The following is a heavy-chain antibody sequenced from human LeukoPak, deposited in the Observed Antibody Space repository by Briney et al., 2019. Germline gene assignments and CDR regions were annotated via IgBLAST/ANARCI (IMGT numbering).Heavy chain of an antibody. J-gene: IGHJ4*02. D-gene: IGHD3-10*01. CDR2: ISYNGST. CDR3: AGGVTIVRGTSKHFDY. Sequence: SETLSLTCSVSGGSVSRSSYYWGWIRQPPGKGLEWIGSISYNGSTDYNPSLKSRVSISVGTSKNQFSLKLSSVTAADTAVYYCAGGVTIVRGTSKHFDYWGQGTLVTVSS. CDR1: GGSVSRSSYY. V-gene: IGHV4-39*01.